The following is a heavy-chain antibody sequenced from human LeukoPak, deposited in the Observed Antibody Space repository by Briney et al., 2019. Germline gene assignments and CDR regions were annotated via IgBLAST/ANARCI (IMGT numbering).Heavy chain of an antibody. V-gene: IGHV3-30*02. CDR1: GFTFSSYA. CDR3: AKDSWRYYYDSSGYSYFDY. D-gene: IGHD3-22*01. J-gene: IGHJ4*02. Sequence: QPGGSLRLSCAASGFTFSSYATHWVRQAPGKGLEWVAFIRYDGGNKYYADSVKGRFTISRDNSKNTLYLQMNSLRAEDTAVYYCAKDSWRYYYDSSGYSYFDYWGQGTLVTVSS. CDR2: IRYDGGNK.